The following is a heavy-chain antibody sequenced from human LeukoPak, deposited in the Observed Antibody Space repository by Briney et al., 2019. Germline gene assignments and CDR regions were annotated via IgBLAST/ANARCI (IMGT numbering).Heavy chain of an antibody. D-gene: IGHD3/OR15-3a*01. CDR2: ISSSSSTI. V-gene: IGHV3-48*02. Sequence: GGSLSLTCAASGFTVSSYSMNWVRQAPGKGLEWVSYISSSSSTIYYADSVKGRFTISRDNAKNSLYPQMNSLRDEDTAVYYCARAFGLTDYWGQGTLVTVSS. CDR3: ARAFGLTDY. J-gene: IGHJ4*02. CDR1: GFTVSSYS.